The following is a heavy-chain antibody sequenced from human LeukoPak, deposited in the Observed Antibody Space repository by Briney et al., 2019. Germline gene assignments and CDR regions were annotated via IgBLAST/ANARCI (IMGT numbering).Heavy chain of an antibody. CDR2: IKSKTDGETT. Sequence: GGSLRLSCAASGFTFANAWMSWVRQAPGKGLECGGRIKSKTDGETTDYAAPVKGRFTISRDDSKNMLYLQMNSLKSEDTAVYYCTADLPPPRGYDYPFDYWGQGSLVTVSS. J-gene: IGHJ4*02. D-gene: IGHD5-12*01. CDR1: GFTFANAW. CDR3: TADLPPPRGYDYPFDY. V-gene: IGHV3-15*01.